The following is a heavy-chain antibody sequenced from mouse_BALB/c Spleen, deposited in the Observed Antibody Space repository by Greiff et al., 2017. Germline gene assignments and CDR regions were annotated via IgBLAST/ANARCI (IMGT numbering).Heavy chain of an antibody. CDR3: ARVYYDFYAMDY. Sequence: QVQLQQSGPELVKPGASVKMSCKASGYTFTDYVISWVKQRTGQGLEWIGEIYPGSGSTYYNEKFKGKATLTADKSSNTAYMQLSSLTSEDSAVYFCARVYYDFYAMDYWGQGTSVTVSS. J-gene: IGHJ4*01. CDR1: GYTFTDYV. V-gene: IGHV1-81*01. D-gene: IGHD2-1*01. CDR2: IYPGSGST.